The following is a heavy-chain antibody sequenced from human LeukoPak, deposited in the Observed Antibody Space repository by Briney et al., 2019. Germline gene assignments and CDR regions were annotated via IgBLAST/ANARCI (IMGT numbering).Heavy chain of an antibody. V-gene: IGHV4-39*07. D-gene: IGHD6-19*01. CDR1: GGSISSSSYY. Sequence: PSGTLSLTCAVSGGSISSSSYYWGWIRQPPGKGLEWIGSIYYSGSAYYNPSLKSRVTISVDTSKNQFSLKLSSVTAADTAIYYCASYRPVAGAFDYWGQGALVTVSS. J-gene: IGHJ4*02. CDR2: IYYSGSA. CDR3: ASYRPVAGAFDY.